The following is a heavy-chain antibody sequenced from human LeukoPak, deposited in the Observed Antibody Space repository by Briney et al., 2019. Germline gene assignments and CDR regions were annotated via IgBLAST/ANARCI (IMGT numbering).Heavy chain of an antibody. J-gene: IGHJ3*02. CDR1: GGSISNYY. CDR3: AKSNGYGLVDI. Sequence: PSETLSLTCTVSGGSISNYYWSWIRQSPVKGLEWIGFIYYSGSTNYNPSLKSRVTISVDTSKNQFSLKLNSVTAADTAVYYCAKSNGYGLVDIWGQGTMVTVSS. CDR2: IYYSGST. D-gene: IGHD3-10*01. V-gene: IGHV4-59*12.